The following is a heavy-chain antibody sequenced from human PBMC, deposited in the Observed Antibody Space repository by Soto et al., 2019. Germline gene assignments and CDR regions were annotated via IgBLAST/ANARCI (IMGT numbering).Heavy chain of an antibody. D-gene: IGHD6-19*01. CDR1: AGSLSNYY. V-gene: IGHV4-59*13. CDR3: ARGGRGSGLYFLYYFDL. J-gene: IGHJ4*02. CDR2: IYHTGST. Sequence: PSETLSLTCSVSAGSLSNYYWTWIRQSRVKGLEWIGEIYHTGSTKYNPSLKSRVAISVDMSKNQFSLALSSVTPADTAVYYCARGGRGSGLYFLYYFDLWGQGTLVTVSS.